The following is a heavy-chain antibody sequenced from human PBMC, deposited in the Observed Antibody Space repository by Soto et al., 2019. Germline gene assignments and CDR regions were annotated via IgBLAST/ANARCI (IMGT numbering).Heavy chain of an antibody. D-gene: IGHD3-22*01. J-gene: IGHJ4*02. Sequence: GASVKVSCKASGGTFSSYTISWVRQAPGQRLEWMGWINAGNGNTKYLQKFQGRVTITRDTSASTAYMELSSLRSEDTAVYYCARDLATTYYYDSSGYYYTYWGQGTLVTVSS. CDR2: INAGNGNT. CDR1: GGTFSSYT. V-gene: IGHV1-3*01. CDR3: ARDLATTYYYDSSGYYYTY.